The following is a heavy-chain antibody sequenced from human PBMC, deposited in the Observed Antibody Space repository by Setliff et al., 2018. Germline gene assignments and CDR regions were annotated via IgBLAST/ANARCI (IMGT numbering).Heavy chain of an antibody. CDR2: ISAYNGHT. CDR3: LRLVRYCTTIACHRTLGEEV. V-gene: IGHV1-18*01. J-gene: IGHJ4*02. D-gene: IGHD2-8*01. Sequence: ASVKVSCKASGYNFAESIVSWVRQAPGQGLEWTGWISAYNGHTYSAQKFQARVTLTTDTSTNMAYMELRGLRSDDTAIYYCLRLVRYCTTIACHRTLGEEVWGQGTRVTVSS. CDR1: GYNFAESI.